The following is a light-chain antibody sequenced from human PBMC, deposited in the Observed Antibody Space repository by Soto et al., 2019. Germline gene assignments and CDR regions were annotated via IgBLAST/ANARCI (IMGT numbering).Light chain of an antibody. J-gene: IGKJ1*01. Sequence: EIVLTQSPGTLSLSPGERATLSCRASQSVSSSFLAWYQQKPGQAPRLLIYGASSRATGIPDRFSGSGSGTDFILTISELEPEDFAVYYCQQYHSSPWTFGQGTKVEIK. CDR3: QQYHSSPWT. CDR2: GAS. CDR1: QSVSSSF. V-gene: IGKV3-20*01.